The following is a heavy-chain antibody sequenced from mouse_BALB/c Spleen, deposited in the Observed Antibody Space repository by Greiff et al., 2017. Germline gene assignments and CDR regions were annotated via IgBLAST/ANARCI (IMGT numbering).Heavy chain of an antibody. CDR2: ISSGSSTI. J-gene: IGHJ4*01. CDR1: GFTFSSFG. CDR3: AIDGKDLEAMDY. Sequence: EVQLVESGGGLVQPGGSRKLSCAASGFTFSSFGMHWVRQAPEKGLEWVAYISSGSSTIYYADTVTGRFTISRDNPKNTLFLQMTSLRSEDTAMYYSAIDGKDLEAMDYWGQGTSVTVS. V-gene: IGHV5-17*02.